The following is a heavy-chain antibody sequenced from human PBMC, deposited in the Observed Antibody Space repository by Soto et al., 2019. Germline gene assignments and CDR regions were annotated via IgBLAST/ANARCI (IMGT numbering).Heavy chain of an antibody. V-gene: IGHV3-30*18. CDR1: GFTFSSYG. D-gene: IGHD3-3*01. CDR2: ISYDGSNR. Sequence: GGSLRLSCAASGFTFSSYGMHWVRQAPGKGLEWVAVISYDGSNRYYADSVKGRFTISRDNSKNTLYLQMNSLRAEDTAVYYCAKDGGGVTIFGVVIHYGMDVWGQGTTVTVSS. J-gene: IGHJ6*02. CDR3: AKDGGGVTIFGVVIHYGMDV.